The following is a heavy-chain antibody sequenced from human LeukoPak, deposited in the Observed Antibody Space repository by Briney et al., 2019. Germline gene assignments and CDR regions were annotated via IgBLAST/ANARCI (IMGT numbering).Heavy chain of an antibody. D-gene: IGHD2-2*01. CDR2: IRYDGSNK. J-gene: IGHJ6*02. V-gene: IGHV3-30*02. CDR3: TTERDCSSTSCYGGYYYYGMDV. CDR1: GFTFSSYG. Sequence: GGSLRLSCAASGFTFSSYGMHWVRQAPGKGLEWVAFIRYDGSNKYYADSVKGRFTISRDNSKNTLYLQMNSLKTEDTAVYYCTTERDCSSTSCYGGYYYYGMDVWGQGTTVTVSS.